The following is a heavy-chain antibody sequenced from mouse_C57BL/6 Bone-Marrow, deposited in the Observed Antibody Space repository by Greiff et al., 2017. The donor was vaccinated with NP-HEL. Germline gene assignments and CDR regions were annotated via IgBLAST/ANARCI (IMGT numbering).Heavy chain of an antibody. D-gene: IGHD1-1*01. Sequence: QVQLQQPGAELVKPGASVKLSCKASGYTFTSYWMHWVKQRPGQGLEWIGMIHPNSGSTNYNEKFKSKATLTVDKSSSTAYMQLSSLTSEETAVYDSARTDFTTVGRGHWYFDVWGTGTTVTVSS. CDR1: GYTFTSYW. CDR2: IHPNSGST. V-gene: IGHV1-64*01. CDR3: ARTDFTTVGRGHWYFDV. J-gene: IGHJ1*03.